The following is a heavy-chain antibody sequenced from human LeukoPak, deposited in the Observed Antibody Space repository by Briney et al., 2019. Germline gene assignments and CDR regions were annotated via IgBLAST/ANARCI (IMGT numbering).Heavy chain of an antibody. CDR1: GFTVSSNY. CDR2: IYSGGTT. V-gene: IGHV3-53*01. D-gene: IGHD3-10*01. J-gene: IGHJ4*02. Sequence: PGGSLRLSCAASGFTVSSNYMTWVRQALGKGLEGVSIIYSGGTTYYADSVKGRFTISRDNSKNTLYLQMNSLRAEDTAVYYCARLYYYVSGTYSRYFDYWGQGTLVTVSS. CDR3: ARLYYYVSGTYSRYFDY.